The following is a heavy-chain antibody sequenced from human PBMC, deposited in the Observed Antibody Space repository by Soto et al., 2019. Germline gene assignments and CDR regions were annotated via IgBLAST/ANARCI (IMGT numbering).Heavy chain of an antibody. CDR3: ATGGGWLPDT. D-gene: IGHD5-12*01. CDR1: GASVNSNY. Sequence: QAQLHESGPGLVKPSETLSLSCTVSGASVNSNYWSWIRQSPGKGLEWIGYIDHRGTTNYNPSLKSRVTISSDTPKNQFPLRLSSVTAVDTAVYYCATGGGWLPDTWGQGTLVTVSS. CDR2: IDHRGTT. V-gene: IGHV4-59*02. J-gene: IGHJ4*02.